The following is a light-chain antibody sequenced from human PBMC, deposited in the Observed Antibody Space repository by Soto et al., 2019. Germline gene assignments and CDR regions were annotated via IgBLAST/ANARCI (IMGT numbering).Light chain of an antibody. V-gene: IGKV3-20*01. CDR3: QQYGSSPWT. CDR2: DAS. CDR1: QSISSY. J-gene: IGKJ1*01. Sequence: EIVLTQSPATLSLSPGERATLSCRASQSISSYLAWYQQKAGQAPRLLIYDASRRATGIPDRFSGSGSGADFILSISRLEPEDFAVYYCQQYGSSPWTFGQGTKVDIK.